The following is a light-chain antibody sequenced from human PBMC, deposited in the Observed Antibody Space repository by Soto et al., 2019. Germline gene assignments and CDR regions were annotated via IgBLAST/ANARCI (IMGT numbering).Light chain of an antibody. Sequence: EIVLTQSPATLSLSPGERATLSCRASQSVSSYLAWYQQKPGQAPRLLIYDASNRATGIPARFSGSGSGTDFTLTISRLEHEDLAVYYCQQRSNWPLTFGGGTKVEIK. CDR3: QQRSNWPLT. CDR1: QSVSSY. J-gene: IGKJ4*01. CDR2: DAS. V-gene: IGKV3-11*01.